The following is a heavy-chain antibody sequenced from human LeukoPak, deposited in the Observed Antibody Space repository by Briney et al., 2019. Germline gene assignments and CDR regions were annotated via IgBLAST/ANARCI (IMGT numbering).Heavy chain of an antibody. CDR1: GFTFRDYW. D-gene: IGHD6-13*01. J-gene: IGHJ4*02. Sequence: LGGSLRLSCEASGFTFRDYWMTWVRQAPGKGLEWVANVKQDGTEKFYVDSVKGRFTISRDNGKNSLYLQMNSLRVEDTAIYYCARAGGTSWADYWGQGTLVTVSS. CDR3: ARAGGTSWADY. CDR2: VKQDGTEK. V-gene: IGHV3-7*01.